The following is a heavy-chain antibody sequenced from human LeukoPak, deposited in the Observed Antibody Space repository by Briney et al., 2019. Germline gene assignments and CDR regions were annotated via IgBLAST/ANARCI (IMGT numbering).Heavy chain of an antibody. CDR2: IYYSGST. J-gene: IGHJ6*02. D-gene: IGHD6-19*01. V-gene: IGHV4-59*01. CDR3: ARGAAVAGTGLSSQQYYHGMDV. CDR1: GGSISSYY. Sequence: SETLSLTCTVSGGSISSYYWSWIRQPPGKGLEWIGYIYYSGSTNDNPSLKSRITISIDTSKNQFSLKLSSVLAADTAVYYCARGAAVAGTGLSSQQYYHGMDVWGQGTTVTVSS.